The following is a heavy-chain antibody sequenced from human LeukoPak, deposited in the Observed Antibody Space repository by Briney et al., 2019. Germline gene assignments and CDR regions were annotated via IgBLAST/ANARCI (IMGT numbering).Heavy chain of an antibody. D-gene: IGHD3-10*01. CDR1: GLIFKDAW. Sequence: GSLRLSCAASGLIFKDAWMTWVRQAPGRGLEWVGRIKSKTDGASIDYAAPVKGRFTISRDDSKDTLYLQMDGLKADDTAVYYCTTVGYYYGSGSFDYYYYGMDVWGQGTTVTVSS. J-gene: IGHJ6*02. V-gene: IGHV3-15*07. CDR3: TTVGYYYGSGSFDYYYYGMDV. CDR2: IKSKTDGASI.